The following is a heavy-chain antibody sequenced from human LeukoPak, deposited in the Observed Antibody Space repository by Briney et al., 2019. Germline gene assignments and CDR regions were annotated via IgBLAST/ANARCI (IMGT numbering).Heavy chain of an antibody. D-gene: IGHD2-15*01. CDR3: ASYCSGGSCYSNDAFDI. CDR1: GFTFSGYW. Sequence: GGSLRLSCAASGFTFSGYWMTWVRQAPGKGLEWVANIKQDGSEKYCVDSVKGRFTISRDNAKNSLYLQMNSLRAEDTAVYYCASYCSGGSCYSNDAFDIWGQGTMVTVSS. CDR2: IKQDGSEK. V-gene: IGHV3-7*01. J-gene: IGHJ3*02.